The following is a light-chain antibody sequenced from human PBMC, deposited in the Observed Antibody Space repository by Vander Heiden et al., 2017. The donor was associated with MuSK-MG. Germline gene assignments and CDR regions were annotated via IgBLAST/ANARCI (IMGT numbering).Light chain of an antibody. CDR1: SLRSYY. J-gene: IGLJ3*02. V-gene: IGLV3-19*01. CDR2: GKN. Sequence: SSELTQDPAVSVALGQTVRITCQGDSLRSYYASWYQQKPGQAPVLVIDGKNNRPSGIPDRCSGSSSGNTASLTITGAQAEDEADYYCNSRDSSGNRVFGGGTKLTVL. CDR3: NSRDSSGNRV.